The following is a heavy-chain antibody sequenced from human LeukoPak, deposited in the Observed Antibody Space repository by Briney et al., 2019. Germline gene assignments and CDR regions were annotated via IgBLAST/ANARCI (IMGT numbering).Heavy chain of an antibody. CDR2: IYSGGST. CDR1: GGSISSYY. Sequence: SETLSLTCTVSGGSISSYYWSWIRQPPGKGLEWVGYIYSGGSTNYNPSLKSRVSISVDTSKNQFSLKLSSVTAADTAVYYCARSAIDAFDIWGQGTMVTVSS. D-gene: IGHD6-25*01. J-gene: IGHJ3*02. V-gene: IGHV4-59*08. CDR3: ARSAIDAFDI.